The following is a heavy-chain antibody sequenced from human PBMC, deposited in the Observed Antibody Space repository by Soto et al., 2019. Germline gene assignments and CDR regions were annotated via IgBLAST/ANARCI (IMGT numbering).Heavy chain of an antibody. V-gene: IGHV1-8*01. CDR2: MDPNSGNT. D-gene: IGHD5-12*01. J-gene: IGHJ6*03. CDR1: GYTFSSYD. Sequence: ASVKVSCKASGYTFSSYDINWVRQATGQGLEWMGWMDPNSGNTGYAQKFQGRVTMTRNTSISTAYMELSSLRSEDTAVYYCARSSGYDYYYYYMDVWGKGTTVTVSS. CDR3: ARSSGYDYYYYYMDV.